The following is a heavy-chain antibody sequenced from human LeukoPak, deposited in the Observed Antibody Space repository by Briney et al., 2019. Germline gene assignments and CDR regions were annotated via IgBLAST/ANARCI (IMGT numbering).Heavy chain of an antibody. CDR1: GGSVSSTNW. D-gene: IGHD2-8*02. CDR3: ARYTGNWFDP. J-gene: IGHJ5*02. V-gene: IGHV4-4*02. CDR2: MYHSGST. Sequence: SETLSLTCAVSGGSVSSTNWWSWVRQSPGKGLEWIGGMYHSGSTNTNPSLKSRVTILIDKPKNQFSLKPNSMTAADTAVYYCARYTGNWFDPWGQGTLVTVSS.